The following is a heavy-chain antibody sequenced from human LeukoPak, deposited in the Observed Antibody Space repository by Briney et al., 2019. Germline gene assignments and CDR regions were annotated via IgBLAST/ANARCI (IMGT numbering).Heavy chain of an antibody. D-gene: IGHD6-13*01. CDR2: IYYSGST. CDR1: GGSISSYY. CDR3: ARVSSSKPRSHYYYYGMDV. V-gene: IGHV4-59*01. J-gene: IGHJ6*02. Sequence: SETLSLTCTVSGGSISSYYWSWIRQPPGKGLEWIGYIYYSGSTNYNPSLKSRVTISVDTSKNQFSLKLSSVTAADTAVYYCARVSSSKPRSHYYYYGMDVWGQGTTVTVSS.